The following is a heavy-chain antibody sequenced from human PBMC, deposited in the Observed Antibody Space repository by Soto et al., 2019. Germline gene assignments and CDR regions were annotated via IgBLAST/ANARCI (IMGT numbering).Heavy chain of an antibody. D-gene: IGHD3-3*01. V-gene: IGHV3-30-3*01. CDR1: GFSFSSSP. J-gene: IGHJ4*02. CDR2: ISYDGTSK. CDR3: ARDRLVRFLEWSPTAY. Sequence: PGGSLRLSCAASGFSFSSSPMHLVRQAPGKGPEWVALISYDGTSKFYADSVKGRFTISRDNSKSTLYLQRDSLRPEDAAVYYCARDRLVRFLEWSPTAYWGQGTLVTVSS.